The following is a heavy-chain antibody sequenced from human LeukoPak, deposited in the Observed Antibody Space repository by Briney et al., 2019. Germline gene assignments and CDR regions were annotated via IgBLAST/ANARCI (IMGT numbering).Heavy chain of an antibody. V-gene: IGHV4-39*07. CDR2: IYYSGTT. CDR3: ARTGGTFYFYYYMDV. J-gene: IGHJ6*03. CDR1: GGSISSSNYY. Sequence: SETLSLTCTVSGGSISSSNYYWGWIRQPPGKGLEWIGSIYYSGTTYYNPSLKSRVTISVDTSKNQFSLKLSSVTAADTAVYSCARTGGTFYFYYYMDVWGKGTTVTVSS.